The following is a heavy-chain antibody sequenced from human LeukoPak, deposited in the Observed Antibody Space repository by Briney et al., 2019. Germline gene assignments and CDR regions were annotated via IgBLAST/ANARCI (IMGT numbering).Heavy chain of an antibody. CDR3: ASEPGYCSGGSCYSGLDP. Sequence: ASVKVSCKASGYTFTSYYMHWVRQAPGQGLEWMGIINPSGGSTSYAQKFQGRVTMTRDTSTSTVYMELSSLRSEDTAVYYCASEPGYCSGGSCYSGLDPWGQGTLVTVSP. J-gene: IGHJ5*02. CDR2: INPSGGST. V-gene: IGHV1-46*01. CDR1: GYTFTSYY. D-gene: IGHD2-15*01.